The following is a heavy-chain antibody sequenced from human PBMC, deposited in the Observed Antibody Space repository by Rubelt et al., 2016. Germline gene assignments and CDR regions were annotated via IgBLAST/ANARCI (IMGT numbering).Heavy chain of an antibody. CDR2: IYWNDHE. J-gene: IGHJ5*02. CDR3: AHRQEYRLPRPDWFDP. V-gene: IGHV2-5*01. D-gene: IGHD4-11*01. CDR1: GFSLSTSGVS. Sequence: QITLKESGPTLVKPTQTLTLTCTFSGFSLSTSGVSVGWIRQPPGKALEWLALIYWNDHERYNPSLKSRLALPKDTSKNQGVLPMTNMDPVDTATYYCAHRQEYRLPRPDWFDPWGQGTLVTVSS.